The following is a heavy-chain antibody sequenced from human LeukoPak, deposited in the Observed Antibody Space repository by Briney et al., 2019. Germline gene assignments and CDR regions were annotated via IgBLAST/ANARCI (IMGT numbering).Heavy chain of an antibody. Sequence: ASVKVSCKVSGYTLTELSMHWVRQAPGKGLEWMGGFDPEDGETIYAQKFQGRVTMTEDTSTDTAYMELRSLRSDDTAVYYCARSPRPWGGNDWFDPWGQGTLVTVSS. J-gene: IGHJ5*02. D-gene: IGHD1-1*01. CDR2: FDPEDGET. CDR3: ARSPRPWGGNDWFDP. V-gene: IGHV1-24*01. CDR1: GYTLTELS.